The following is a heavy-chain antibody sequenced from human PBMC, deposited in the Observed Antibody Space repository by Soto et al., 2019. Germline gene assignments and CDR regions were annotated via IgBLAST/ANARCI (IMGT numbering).Heavy chain of an antibody. Sequence: GESLKISXNGSGYSFTNYWIGWVRQMPGKGLEWMGMIYPGDSDTRYSPSFQGQVTISVDKSISTAYLQWSSLKASDIAMYYCARRLATGSTAFDIWGQGTMVTVS. CDR2: IYPGDSDT. CDR1: GYSFTNYW. CDR3: ARRLATGSTAFDI. D-gene: IGHD6-19*01. V-gene: IGHV5-51*01. J-gene: IGHJ3*02.